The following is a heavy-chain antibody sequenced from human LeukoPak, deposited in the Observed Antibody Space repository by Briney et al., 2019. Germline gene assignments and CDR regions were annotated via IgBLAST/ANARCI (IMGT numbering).Heavy chain of an antibody. D-gene: IGHD2-2*01. CDR1: GFNFHIYG. Sequence: PGGSLRLSCAASGFNFHIYGMHWVRQAPGKGLEWVAFIRYDGSEMSYADSVKGRFTISRDNSKKILYLQMNSLKCEDTAVYYCATTLGYCTSASCPHDWFDPWGQGTLVTASS. V-gene: IGHV3-30*02. CDR3: ATTLGYCTSASCPHDWFDP. CDR2: IRYDGSEM. J-gene: IGHJ5*02.